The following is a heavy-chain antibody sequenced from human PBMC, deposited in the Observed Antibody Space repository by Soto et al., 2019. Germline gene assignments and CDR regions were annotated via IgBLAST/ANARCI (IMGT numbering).Heavy chain of an antibody. CDR2: ISYDGSNK. J-gene: IGHJ6*02. Sequence: GGALRLSCAASGFTFSSYAMHLVRQSPGKGLEWVAVISYDGSNKYYADSVKGRFTISRDNSKNTMYLQMNSLRAEDTAVYYCERAVEYCSGGSCYSDYGIDVWGHGIRVTLFS. D-gene: IGHD2-15*01. CDR3: ERAVEYCSGGSCYSDYGIDV. CDR1: GFTFSSYA. V-gene: IGHV3-30-3*01.